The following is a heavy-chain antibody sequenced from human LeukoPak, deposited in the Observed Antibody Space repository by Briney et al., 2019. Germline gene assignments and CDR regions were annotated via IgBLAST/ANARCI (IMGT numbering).Heavy chain of an antibody. CDR1: GGSISDSNYY. Sequence: NPSETLSLTCTVSGGSISDSNYYWGWIRQPPGRGLEWIGNIYYSGSTYYSPSLKSRVTVSVDTSKNQFPLKLSSVTAADTAVYYCARQSTIAAARIDPWGQGTLVTVSS. J-gene: IGHJ5*02. D-gene: IGHD6-25*01. V-gene: IGHV4-39*01. CDR2: IYYSGST. CDR3: ARQSTIAAARIDP.